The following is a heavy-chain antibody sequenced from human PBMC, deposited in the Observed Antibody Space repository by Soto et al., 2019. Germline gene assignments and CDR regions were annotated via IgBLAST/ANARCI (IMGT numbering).Heavy chain of an antibody. CDR2: IIPIFGTA. V-gene: IGHV1-69*01. CDR3: ARAPLSDSSGYVDYYYGMDV. D-gene: IGHD3-22*01. Sequence: QVQLVQSGAEVKKPGSSVKVPCKASGGTFSSYAISWVRQAPGQGLEWMGGIIPIFGTANYAQKIQGRVTITADESTSTAYMELSSLRSEDTAVYYCARAPLSDSSGYVDYYYGMDVWGQGTTVTVSS. J-gene: IGHJ6*02. CDR1: GGTFSSYA.